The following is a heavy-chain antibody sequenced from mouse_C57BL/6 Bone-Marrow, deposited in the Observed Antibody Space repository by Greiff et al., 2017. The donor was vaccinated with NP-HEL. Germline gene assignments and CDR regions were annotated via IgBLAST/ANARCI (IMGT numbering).Heavy chain of an antibody. Sequence: DVHLVESGGGLVQPGGSLSFSCAASGFTFTDYYMSWVRQPPGKALEWFGFISNKANGYTTEYSASVKGRFTISRDNSQSILYLQMNALRAEDSATYYCARFPNYGNYDDYWGQGTTLTVSS. J-gene: IGHJ2*01. CDR2: ISNKANGYTT. D-gene: IGHD2-1*01. CDR1: GFTFTDYY. CDR3: ARFPNYGNYDDY. V-gene: IGHV7-3*01.